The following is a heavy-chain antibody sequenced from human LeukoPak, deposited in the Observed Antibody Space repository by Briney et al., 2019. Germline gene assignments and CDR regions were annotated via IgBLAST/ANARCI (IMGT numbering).Heavy chain of an antibody. CDR3: ARDITMVRGVIRNYYYGMDV. J-gene: IGHJ6*04. CDR2: XXXXXXXK. CDR1: GFTFSSYA. V-gene: IGHV3-30*04. D-gene: IGHD3-10*01. Sequence: GGSLRLSCAASGFTFSSYAMHWVRQAPGKGLXXXXXXXXXXXXKYYADSVKGRFTISRDNSKNTLYLQMNSLRAEDTAVYYCARDITMVRGVIRNYYYGMDVWGKGTTVTVSS.